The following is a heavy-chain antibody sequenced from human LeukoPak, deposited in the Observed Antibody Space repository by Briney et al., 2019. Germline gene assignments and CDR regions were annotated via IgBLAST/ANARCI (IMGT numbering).Heavy chain of an antibody. V-gene: IGHV1-69*05. CDR2: IIPIFGTA. CDR1: GGTFSSYA. J-gene: IGHJ3*02. CDR3: APAVGPTLTTVVTYAFDI. Sequence: SVKVSCKASGGTFSSYAISWVRQAPGQGLEWMGGIIPIFGTANYAQKFQGRVTITTDESTSTAYMELSSLRSEETAVYYCAPAVGPTLTTVVTYAFDIWGQGTMVTVSS. D-gene: IGHD4-23*01.